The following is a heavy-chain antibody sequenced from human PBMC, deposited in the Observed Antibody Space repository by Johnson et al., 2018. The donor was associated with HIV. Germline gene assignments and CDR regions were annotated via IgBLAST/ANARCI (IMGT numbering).Heavy chain of an antibody. CDR2: IYSGGST. CDR3: AREGAWSSSWYHDAFDI. D-gene: IGHD6-13*01. CDR1: GFTVNSNY. Sequence: VQLVESGGGLVQPGGSLRLSCAASGFTVNSNYMSWVRQAPGKGLEWVSVIYSGGSTYYADSVKGRFTISRDNSKNTLYLQMNSLRAEDTAVYYCAREGAWSSSWYHDAFDIWGQGTMVTVSS. J-gene: IGHJ3*02. V-gene: IGHV3-66*02.